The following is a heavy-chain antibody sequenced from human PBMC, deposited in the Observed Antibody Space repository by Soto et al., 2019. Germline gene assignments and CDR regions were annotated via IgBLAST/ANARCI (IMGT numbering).Heavy chain of an antibody. CDR3: DRDRLSGWPDIDY. CDR1: GFTFSSYS. Sequence: EVQLVESGGGLVKPGGSLRLSCAASGFTFSSYSMNWVRQAPVKGLEWVSFISSSSSYIYYADSVKGRFTISRDNAKNSLYLQMNSLRAEDTAVYYCDRDRLSGWPDIDYWGQGTQVTVSS. V-gene: IGHV3-21*01. J-gene: IGHJ4*02. CDR2: ISSSSSYI. D-gene: IGHD6-19*01.